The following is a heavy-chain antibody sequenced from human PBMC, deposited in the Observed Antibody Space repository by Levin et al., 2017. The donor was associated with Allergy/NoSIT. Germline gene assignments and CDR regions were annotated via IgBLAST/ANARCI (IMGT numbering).Heavy chain of an antibody. CDR2: FSGSGGST. J-gene: IGHJ4*02. V-gene: IGHV3-23*01. D-gene: IGHD3-22*01. Sequence: GGSLRLSCAASGFTFSSYGMTWVRQAPGKGLEWVSAFSGSGGSTYYADSVKGRFTISRDNSKNTLYLQMNSLRAEDTAVYYCAKAYYYDSSGYYPFHYWGQGTLVTVSS. CDR3: AKAYYYDSSGYYPFHY. CDR1: GFTFSSYG.